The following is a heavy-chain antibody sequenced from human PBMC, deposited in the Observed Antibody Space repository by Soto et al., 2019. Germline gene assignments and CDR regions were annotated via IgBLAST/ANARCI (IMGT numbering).Heavy chain of an antibody. J-gene: IGHJ2*01. V-gene: IGHV4-59*01. Sequence: PSETLSLTCTVSGGSISSYYWSWILQRPGKGLEWIGYIYYSGSTNYNPSLKSRVTISVDTSKNQFSLKLSSVTAADTAVYYCARGYCTNGVSYTYDLYFDLWGRGILVSVS. D-gene: IGHD2-8*01. CDR1: GGSISSYY. CDR3: ARGYCTNGVSYTYDLYFDL. CDR2: IYYSGST.